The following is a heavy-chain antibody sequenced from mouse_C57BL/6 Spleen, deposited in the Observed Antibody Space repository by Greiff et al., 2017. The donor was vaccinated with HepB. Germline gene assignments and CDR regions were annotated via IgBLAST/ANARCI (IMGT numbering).Heavy chain of an antibody. CDR1: GYTFTSYW. D-gene: IGHD1-1*01. CDR3: AAGDTMVVALYAMDY. CDR2: IDPSDSET. Sequence: VQLQQPGAELVRPGSSVKLSCKASGYTFTSYWMHWVKQRPIQGLEWIGNIDPSDSETHYNQKFKDKATLTVDKSSSTAYMQLSSLTSEDSAVYYCAAGDTMVVALYAMDYWGQGTSVTVSS. V-gene: IGHV1-52*01. J-gene: IGHJ4*01.